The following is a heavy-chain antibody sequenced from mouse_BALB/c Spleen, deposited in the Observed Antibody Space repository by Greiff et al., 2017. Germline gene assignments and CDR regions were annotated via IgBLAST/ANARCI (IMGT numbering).Heavy chain of an antibody. CDR1: GFTFSSFG. CDR2: ISSGSSTI. Sequence: DVHLVESGGGLVQPGGSRKLSCAASGFTFSSFGMHWVRQAPEKGLEWVAYISSGSSTIYYADTVKGRFTISRDNPKNTLFLQMTSLRSEDTAMYYCARSDYDFDYWGQGTTLTVSS. V-gene: IGHV5-17*02. CDR3: ARSDYDFDY. J-gene: IGHJ2*01. D-gene: IGHD2-4*01.